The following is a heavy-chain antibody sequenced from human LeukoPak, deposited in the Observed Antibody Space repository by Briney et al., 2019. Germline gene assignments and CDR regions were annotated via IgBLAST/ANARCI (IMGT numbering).Heavy chain of an antibody. CDR1: GFTFRSYW. CDR3: ARESHSGYDVDY. D-gene: IGHD5-12*01. J-gene: IGHJ4*02. Sequence: GGSLRLSCAASGFTFRSYWMHWVRQVPGRGLVWVSRINSDGSSTSSADSVKGRFTISRDNAKNTLYLQMNSLRAEDTAVYYCARESHSGYDVDYWGQGTLVTVSS. CDR2: INSDGSST. V-gene: IGHV3-74*01.